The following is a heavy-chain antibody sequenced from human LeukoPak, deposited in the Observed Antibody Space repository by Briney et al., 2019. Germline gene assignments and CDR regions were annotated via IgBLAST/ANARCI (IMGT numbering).Heavy chain of an antibody. CDR3: ARVTGYMIEDYFDY. V-gene: IGHV4-39*07. CDR2: IYYSGST. J-gene: IGHJ4*02. Sequence: MPSETLSLTCTVSGGSISSSSYYWGWIRQPPGKGREWIGSIYYSGSTYYNPSLKSRVTISVDTSKNQFSLKLNSVTAADTAVYYCARVTGYMIEDYFDYWGQGILVTVSS. CDR1: GGSISSSSYY. D-gene: IGHD3-9*01.